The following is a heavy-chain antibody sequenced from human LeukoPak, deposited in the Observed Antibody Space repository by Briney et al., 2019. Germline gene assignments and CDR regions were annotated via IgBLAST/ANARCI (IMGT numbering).Heavy chain of an antibody. J-gene: IGHJ4*02. Sequence: GGSLRLSCAASGFTFSSYGMHWVRQAPGKGLEWVAVIWYDGSNKYYADSVKGRFTISRDNSKNTLYLQMSSLRAEDTALYYCARDDFAGDSSGYIDYWGQGTLVTVSS. CDR2: IWYDGSNK. D-gene: IGHD3-22*01. V-gene: IGHV3-33*01. CDR3: ARDDFAGDSSGYIDY. CDR1: GFTFSSYG.